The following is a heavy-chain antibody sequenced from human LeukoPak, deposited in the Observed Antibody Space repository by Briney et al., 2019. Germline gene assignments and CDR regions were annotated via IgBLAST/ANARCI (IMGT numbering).Heavy chain of an antibody. V-gene: IGHV4-34*01. CDR1: GGSFSGYY. J-gene: IGHJ2*01. CDR3: ARGRGSIVGAPGYWYFDL. CDR2: INHSEST. D-gene: IGHD1-26*01. Sequence: SETLSLTCAVYGGSFSGYYWSWIRQPPGKGLEWIGEINHSESTNYNPSLKSRVTISVDTSKNQFSLKLSSVTAADTAVYYCARGRGSIVGAPGYWYFDLWGRGTLVTVSS.